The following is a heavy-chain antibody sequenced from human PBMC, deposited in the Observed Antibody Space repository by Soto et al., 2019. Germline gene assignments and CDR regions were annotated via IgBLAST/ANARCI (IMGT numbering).Heavy chain of an antibody. D-gene: IGHD3-22*01. V-gene: IGHV3-21*01. CDR3: ASPGPFRYSSGYYPY. CDR2: ISSSSSYI. Sequence: GGSLRLSCAASGFTFSSYSMNWVRQAPGKGLEWVSSISSSSSYIYYADSVKGRFTISRDNAKNSLYLQMNSLRAEDTAVYYCASPGPFRYSSGYYPYWGQGTLVTVSS. J-gene: IGHJ4*02. CDR1: GFTFSSYS.